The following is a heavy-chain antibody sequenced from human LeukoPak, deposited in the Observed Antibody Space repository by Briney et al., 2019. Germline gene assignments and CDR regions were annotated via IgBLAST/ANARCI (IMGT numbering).Heavy chain of an antibody. CDR2: ISSSGSTI. V-gene: IGHV3-48*01. J-gene: IGHJ6*03. CDR3: ARASPYYYYMDV. Sequence: PGGSLRLSCAASRFTFSSYTMNWVRQAPGKGLEWVSYISSSGSTIYYADSVKGRFTISRDNAKNSLYMQMNSLRAEDTAVYYCARASPYYYYMDVWGKGTTVTVSS. CDR1: RFTFSSYT.